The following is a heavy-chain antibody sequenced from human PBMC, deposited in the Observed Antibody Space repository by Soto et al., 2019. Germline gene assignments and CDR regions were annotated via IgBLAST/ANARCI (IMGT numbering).Heavy chain of an antibody. Sequence: QVQLVESGGGVVQPGRSLRLSCAASGFTFSSYAMHWVRQAPGKGLEWVAVISYDGSNKYYADSVKGRFTISRDNSKNTLYLQMNSVRAEDTAVYYCARGLVLWFGELSYYYYGMDVWGQGTTVTVSS. D-gene: IGHD3-10*01. V-gene: IGHV3-30-3*01. J-gene: IGHJ6*02. CDR3: ARGLVLWFGELSYYYYGMDV. CDR2: ISYDGSNK. CDR1: GFTFSSYA.